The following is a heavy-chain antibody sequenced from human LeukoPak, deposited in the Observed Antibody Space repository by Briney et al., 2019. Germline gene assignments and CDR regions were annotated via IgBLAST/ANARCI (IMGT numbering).Heavy chain of an antibody. Sequence: PGGSPKLSCAAPGFTFRSYKINWVRQAPGKGLEWGSSISSSSSYIYYTDSVKGRFTISRDNAKNSLYLQMNSLRADDMAIYYCARVSLGAAAGTSRWGQGTLVTVSS. V-gene: IGHV3-21*01. CDR3: ARVSLGAAAGTSR. J-gene: IGHJ4*02. D-gene: IGHD6-13*01. CDR2: ISSSSSYI. CDR1: GFTFRSYK.